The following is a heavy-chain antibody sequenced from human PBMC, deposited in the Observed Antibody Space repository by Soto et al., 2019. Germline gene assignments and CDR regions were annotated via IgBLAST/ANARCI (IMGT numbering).Heavy chain of an antibody. CDR3: ARLNYSESSGYSGE. J-gene: IGHJ4*02. V-gene: IGHV4-34*01. CDR1: GGSFSGYY. Sequence: SETLSLTCAVYGGSFSGYYWSWIRQPPGKGLEWIGEINHSGSTNYNPSLKSRVTISVDTSKNQFSLKLSSVTAADTAVYYCARLNYSESSGYSGEWGQGTLFEVSS. D-gene: IGHD3-22*01. CDR2: INHSGST.